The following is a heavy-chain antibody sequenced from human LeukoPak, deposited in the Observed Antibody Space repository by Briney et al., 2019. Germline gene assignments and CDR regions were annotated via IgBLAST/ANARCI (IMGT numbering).Heavy chain of an antibody. CDR3: GRKTPQKGAHYMDV. CDR2: IYHSGST. Sequence: SETLSLTCTVSGYSISSGYYWGWIRQPPGKGLEWIGSIYHSGSTYYNPSLKSRVTISVDTSKNQFSLKLSSVTAADTAVYYRGRKTPQKGAHYMDVWGKGTTVTISS. D-gene: IGHD3-16*01. CDR1: GYSISSGYY. V-gene: IGHV4-38-2*02. J-gene: IGHJ6*03.